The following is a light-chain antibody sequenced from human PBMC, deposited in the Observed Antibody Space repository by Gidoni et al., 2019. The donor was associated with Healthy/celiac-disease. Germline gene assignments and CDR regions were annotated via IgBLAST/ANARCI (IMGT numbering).Light chain of an antibody. Sequence: EIVLTQSPATLSLSPGERDTLSCRASQSVSSYLAWYQQKPGQAPSLLIYDASNRATGIPARFSGSGSGTDFTLTISSLVPEDFAVYYCQQRSYWPPLTFGGGTKVEIK. J-gene: IGKJ4*01. CDR3: QQRSYWPPLT. CDR1: QSVSSY. CDR2: DAS. V-gene: IGKV3-11*01.